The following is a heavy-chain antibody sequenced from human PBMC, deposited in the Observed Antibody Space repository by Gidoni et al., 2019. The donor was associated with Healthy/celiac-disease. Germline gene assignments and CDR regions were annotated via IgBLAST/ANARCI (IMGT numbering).Heavy chain of an antibody. CDR1: GGTVSSYA. V-gene: IGHV1-69*01. Sequence: QVQLVQSGAEVKKPGSSVKVSCKASGGTVSSYAISWVRQAPGQGLEWMGGIIPIFGTANYAQKFQGRVTITADESTSTAYMELSSLRSEDTAVYYCARDKGVNIVATISLDFSYYYGMDVWGQGTTVTVSS. J-gene: IGHJ6*02. D-gene: IGHD5-12*01. CDR2: IIPIFGTA. CDR3: ARDKGVNIVATISLDFSYYYGMDV.